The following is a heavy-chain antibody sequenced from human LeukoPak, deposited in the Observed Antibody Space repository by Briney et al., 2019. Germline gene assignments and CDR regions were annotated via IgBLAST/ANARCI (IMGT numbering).Heavy chain of an antibody. V-gene: IGHV3-23*01. CDR3: ARQGKYPGDFWSGELPS. CDR2: ISGSGGST. D-gene: IGHD3-3*01. J-gene: IGHJ4*02. CDR1: GFTFSTYA. Sequence: GGSLRLSCAASGFTFSTYAMSWVRQAPGKGLEWVSAISGSGGSTYYADFVKGRFTISRDNAENSLYLQMSSLRAEDTAVYYCARQGKYPGDFWSGELPSWGQGTLVTVSS.